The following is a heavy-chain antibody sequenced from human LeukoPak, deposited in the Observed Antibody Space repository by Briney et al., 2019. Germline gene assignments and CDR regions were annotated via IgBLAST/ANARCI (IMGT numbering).Heavy chain of an antibody. D-gene: IGHD6-13*01. CDR2: ISGSGGST. J-gene: IGHJ4*02. V-gene: IGHV3-23*01. Sequence: GGSLRLSCAASGFTFSSYAMSWVRQAPGMGLEWVSAISGSGGSTYYADSVKGRFTISRDNSKNTLYLQMNSLRAEDTAVYYCAKGISGTGAGNFDYWGQGTLVTVSS. CDR1: GFTFSSYA. CDR3: AKGISGTGAGNFDY.